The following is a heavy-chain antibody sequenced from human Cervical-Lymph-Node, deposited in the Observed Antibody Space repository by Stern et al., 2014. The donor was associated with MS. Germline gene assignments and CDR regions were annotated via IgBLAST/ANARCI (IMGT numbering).Heavy chain of an antibody. V-gene: IGHV3-9*01. D-gene: IGHD5-12*01. Sequence: EVQLVESGGGLVQPGRSLRLSCAASGFTFDDYAMHWVRRAPGTGLEWVSSISSKSGTIGYADSVKGRFTISRDNAKNSVFLQMNNLRPEDTAFYYCAKDMRGVGFGVDVWGQGTTVTVSS. J-gene: IGHJ6*02. CDR2: ISSKSGTI. CDR1: GFTFDDYA. CDR3: AKDMRGVGFGVDV.